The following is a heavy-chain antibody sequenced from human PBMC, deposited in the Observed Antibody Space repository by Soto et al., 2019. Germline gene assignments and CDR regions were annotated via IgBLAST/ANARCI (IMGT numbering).Heavy chain of an antibody. CDR2: IYYSGST. D-gene: IGHD1-1*01. CDR3: AREASGTTLLRPGRHFDY. Sequence: SETLSLTCTVSGGSISSYYWSWIRQPPGKGLEWIGYIYYSGSTNYNPSLKSRVTISVDTSKNQFSLKLSSVTAADTAVYYCAREASGTTLLRPGRHFDYWGQGTLVTVSS. CDR1: GGSISSYY. J-gene: IGHJ4*02. V-gene: IGHV4-59*01.